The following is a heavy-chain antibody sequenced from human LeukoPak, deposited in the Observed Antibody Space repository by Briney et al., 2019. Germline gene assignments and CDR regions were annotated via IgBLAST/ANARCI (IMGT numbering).Heavy chain of an antibody. CDR2: IYPDDSNT. CDR1: GYSFTSYW. CDR3: ARDFDYGVNPDVFDL. V-gene: IGHV5-51*01. Sequence: GESLKISCKDSGYSFTSYWIAWVRQMPGKGLEWMGIIYPDDSNTRYSPSFQGQVTISADKSISTAYLQWSSLKASDTAMYYCARDFDYGVNPDVFDLWGKGKMVTVS. J-gene: IGHJ3*01. D-gene: IGHD4-17*01.